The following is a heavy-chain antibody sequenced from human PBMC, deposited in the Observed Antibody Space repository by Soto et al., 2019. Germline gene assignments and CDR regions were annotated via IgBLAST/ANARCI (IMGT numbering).Heavy chain of an antibody. J-gene: IGHJ4*02. V-gene: IGHV3-64D*06. CDR1: GFTFSSYA. D-gene: IGHD3-3*01. CDR2: ISSNGGST. CDR3: VKENYDFWSGYSHFDY. Sequence: GSLRLSCSASGFTFSSYAMHWVRQAPGKGLEYVSAISSNGGSTYYADSVKGRFTISRDNSKNTLYLQMSSLRAEDTAVYYCVKENYDFWSGYSHFDYWGQGTLVTVSS.